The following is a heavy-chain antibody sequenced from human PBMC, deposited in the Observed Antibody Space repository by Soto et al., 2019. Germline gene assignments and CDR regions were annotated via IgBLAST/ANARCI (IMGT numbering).Heavy chain of an antibody. V-gene: IGHV3-9*01. D-gene: IGHD3-10*01. J-gene: IGHJ6*01. CDR3: AILYGSGSYNRLAGGYYGMGV. CDR1: GCNFVDYG. Sequence: SLSLSWAASGCNFVDYGMRWVLQAPGKGLEWVSGISWNSGSIGYADSVKGRFTISRDNAKNSLYLQMNSLRAEDTALYYCAILYGSGSYNRLAGGYYGMGVWGQGTTVTVSS. CDR2: ISWNSGSI.